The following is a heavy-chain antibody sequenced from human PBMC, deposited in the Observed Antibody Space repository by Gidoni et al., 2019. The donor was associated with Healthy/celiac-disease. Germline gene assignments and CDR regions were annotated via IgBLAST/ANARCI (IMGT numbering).Heavy chain of an antibody. V-gene: IGHV1-8*01. CDR2: MNPNSGNT. Sequence: GWMNPNSGNTGYAQKFQGRVTMTRNTSISTAYMELSSLRSEDTAVYYCATIVGATGWGMDVWGQGTTVTVSS. D-gene: IGHD1-26*01. J-gene: IGHJ6*02. CDR3: ATIVGATGWGMDV.